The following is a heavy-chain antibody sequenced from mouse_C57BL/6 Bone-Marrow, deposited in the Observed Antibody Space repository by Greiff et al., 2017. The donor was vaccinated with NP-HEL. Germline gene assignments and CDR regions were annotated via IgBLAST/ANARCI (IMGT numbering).Heavy chain of an antibody. D-gene: IGHD1-1*01. CDR1: GYTFTDYY. V-gene: IGHV1-19*01. CDR3: ARSGTVFAY. Sequence: EVQLQQSGPVLVKPGASVKMSCKASGYTFTDYYMNWVKQSPGKSLEWIGVINPYNGGTSYNQKFKGKATLTVDKSSSTAYMELNSLTSEDSAVYYCARSGTVFAYWGQGTRVTVSA. CDR2: INPYNGGT. J-gene: IGHJ3*01.